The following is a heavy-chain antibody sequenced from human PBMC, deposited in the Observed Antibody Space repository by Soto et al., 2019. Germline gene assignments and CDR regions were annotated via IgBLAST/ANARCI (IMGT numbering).Heavy chain of an antibody. CDR3: TGITWFRGMDV. D-gene: IGHD3-10*01. V-gene: IGHV6-1*01. Sequence: LSLTCVISGDSVSSNSAGWNWISQSPSRGLEWLGRTYYKSKWNNDYALSVKSRITINPDTSKNQFSLHLYSVTPEDTAVYYCTGITWFRGMDVWGQGTPVTVSS. CDR1: GDSVSSNSAG. J-gene: IGHJ6*02. CDR2: TYYKSKWNN.